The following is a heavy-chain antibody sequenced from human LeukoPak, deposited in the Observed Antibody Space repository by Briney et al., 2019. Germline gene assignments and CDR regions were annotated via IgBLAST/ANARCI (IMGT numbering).Heavy chain of an antibody. CDR3: ARVVVVVAETYYYYGMDV. Sequence: GASVKVACKASGYTFTSYGISWVRQAPGQGLEWMGWISAYNGNTNYAQKLQGRVTMTTDTSTSTAYMELRSLRSDDTAVYCCARVVVVVAETYYYYGMDVWGKGTTVTVSS. CDR1: GYTFTSYG. V-gene: IGHV1-18*04. CDR2: ISAYNGNT. D-gene: IGHD2-15*01. J-gene: IGHJ6*04.